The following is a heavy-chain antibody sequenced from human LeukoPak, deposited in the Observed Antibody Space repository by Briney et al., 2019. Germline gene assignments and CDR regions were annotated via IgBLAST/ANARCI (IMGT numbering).Heavy chain of an antibody. CDR2: IYCSGSA. CDR1: GGSISSYY. J-gene: IGHJ6*03. D-gene: IGHD4-17*01. CDR3: ARVYGRFYYYYMDV. V-gene: IGHV4-59*12. Sequence: SETLSLTCTVSGGSISSYYWSWTRQPPGKGLEWIGYIYCSGSANYNPSLKSRVTISVDTSKNQFSLKLSSVTAADTAVYYCARVYGRFYYYYMDVWGKGTTVTISS.